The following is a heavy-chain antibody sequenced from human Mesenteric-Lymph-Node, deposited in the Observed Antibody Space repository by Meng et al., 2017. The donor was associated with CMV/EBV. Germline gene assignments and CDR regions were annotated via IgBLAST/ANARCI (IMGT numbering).Heavy chain of an antibody. Sequence: GESLKISCAASRFTFIDYYMSWIRQAPGKGLECVAYIGSRGGPIYYADSVKGRFTIFRDNSKNTLYLQMNSLRAEDTAVYYCASACVPGVFDYWGQGTLVTVSS. CDR1: RFTFIDYY. J-gene: IGHJ4*02. V-gene: IGHV3-11*01. D-gene: IGHD2-2*01. CDR3: ASACVPGVFDY. CDR2: IGSRGGPI.